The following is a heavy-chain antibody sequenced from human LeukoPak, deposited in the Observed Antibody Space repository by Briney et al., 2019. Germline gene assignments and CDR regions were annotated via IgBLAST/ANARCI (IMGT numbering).Heavy chain of an antibody. CDR1: XXXXSXYX. CDR3: ARGTPRYCTNGVCYDDYFDY. D-gene: IGHD2-8*01. Sequence: SETLSLTCTVSXXXXSXYXWXWXRQXXXXXXXXXXXXXXXXXTNYIPSLKSRVTISVDTSKNQFSLKLSSVTAADTAVYYCARGTPRYCTNGVCYDDYFDYWGQGTLVAVSS. V-gene: IGHV4-59*01. J-gene: IGHJ4*02. CDR2: XXXXXXT.